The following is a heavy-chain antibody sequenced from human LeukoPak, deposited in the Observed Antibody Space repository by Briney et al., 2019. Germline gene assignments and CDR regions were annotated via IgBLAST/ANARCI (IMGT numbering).Heavy chain of an antibody. J-gene: IGHJ3*02. CDR3: ARARSSYGYGDAFDI. Sequence: PGGSLRLSCAASGFTFSNYGMHWVRQAPGKGLEWVAVISFDGSNKYYADSVKGRFTISRDSSKNTLYLQMNSLRAEDTAVYYCARARSSYGYGDAFDIWGQGTMVTVSS. CDR2: ISFDGSNK. V-gene: IGHV3-30*03. CDR1: GFTFSNYG. D-gene: IGHD5-18*01.